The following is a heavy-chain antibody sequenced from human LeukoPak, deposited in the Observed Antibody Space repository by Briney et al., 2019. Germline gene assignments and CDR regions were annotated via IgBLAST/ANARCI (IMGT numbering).Heavy chain of an antibody. V-gene: IGHV3-21*01. D-gene: IGHD2/OR15-2a*01. Sequence: GGSLRLSCAASGFTFSSYSMNWVRQAPGKGLEWVSSISSSSSYIYYADSVKGRFTTSRDNAKNSLYLQMNSLRAEDTAVYYCARDQIAPRGMDVWGQGTTVTVSS. CDR3: ARDQIAPRGMDV. J-gene: IGHJ6*02. CDR1: GFTFSSYS. CDR2: ISSSSSYI.